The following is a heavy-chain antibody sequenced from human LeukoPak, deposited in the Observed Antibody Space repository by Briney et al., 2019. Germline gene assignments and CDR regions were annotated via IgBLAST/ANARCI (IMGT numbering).Heavy chain of an antibody. J-gene: IGHJ4*02. CDR2: ITSSGSTI. CDR1: GFTFSSYS. CDR3: ARGLPNSSSWYGVDY. Sequence: GGSLRLSCAASGFTFSSYSMNWVRQAPGKGLEWVSYITSSGSTIYYADSVKGRFTISRDNAKNSLYLQMNSLRDEDTAVYYCARGLPNSSSWYGVDYWGQGTLVTVSS. D-gene: IGHD6-13*01. V-gene: IGHV3-48*02.